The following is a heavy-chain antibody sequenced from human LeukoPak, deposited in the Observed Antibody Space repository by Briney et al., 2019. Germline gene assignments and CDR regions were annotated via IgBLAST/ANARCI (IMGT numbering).Heavy chain of an antibody. D-gene: IGHD3-22*01. V-gene: IGHV3-21*01. J-gene: IGHJ4*02. Sequence: PGGSLRLSCAASEFTFSSYGMHWVRQAPGKGLEWVSSISRSSNYKYYADSVKGRFTISRDNAKNSLYLQMNSLRAEDTALYYCASSRYDSSGYYGIIGYWGQGTLVTVSS. CDR1: EFTFSSYG. CDR2: ISRSSNYK. CDR3: ASSRYDSSGYYGIIGY.